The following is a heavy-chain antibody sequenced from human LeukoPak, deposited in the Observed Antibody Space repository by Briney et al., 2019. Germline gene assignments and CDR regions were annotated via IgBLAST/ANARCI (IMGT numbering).Heavy chain of an antibody. D-gene: IGHD3-22*01. V-gene: IGHV1-69*13. CDR2: IIPIFGTA. J-gene: IGHJ4*02. Sequence: ASVKVSCKASGGTVSSYAISWVRQAPGQGLEWMGGIIPIFGTANYAQKFQGRVTITADESTSTAYMELSSLRSEDTAVYYCARELVPYDSSGYSPFDYWGQGTLVTVSS. CDR3: ARELVPYDSSGYSPFDY. CDR1: GGTVSSYA.